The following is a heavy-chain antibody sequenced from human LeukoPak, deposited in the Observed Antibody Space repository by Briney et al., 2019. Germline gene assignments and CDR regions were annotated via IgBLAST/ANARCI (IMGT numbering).Heavy chain of an antibody. CDR2: INHSGST. D-gene: IGHD2-2*01. J-gene: IGHJ5*02. V-gene: IGHV4-34*01. CDR1: GGSFYGYY. Sequence: SETLSLTSAGYGGSFYGYYWGRIRQPPGQGLEWIVDINHSGSTNYNPSLKSRVTISVDTSKNQFSLKLSSVTAADTAVYYCATATPGYCSSTSCRGGWFDPWGQGTLVTVSS. CDR3: ATATPGYCSSTSCRGGWFDP.